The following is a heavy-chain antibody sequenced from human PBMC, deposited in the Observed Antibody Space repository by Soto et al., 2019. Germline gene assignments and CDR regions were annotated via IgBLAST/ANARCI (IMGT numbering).Heavy chain of an antibody. CDR1: GYPFTSYG. CDR2: SSAYNGNR. Sequence: QGHLLQSGDEVKTPGASVRVSCRASGYPFTSYGISWVRQAPGQGLEWVAWSSAYNGNRDTAQKFQGRVTMTLDTSTDTAHMELGDLTSADTGVYYCARGRIVASIHDAFEIWCQGTKVTVSS. J-gene: IGHJ3*02. CDR3: ARGRIVASIHDAFEI. D-gene: IGHD5-12*01. V-gene: IGHV1-18*01.